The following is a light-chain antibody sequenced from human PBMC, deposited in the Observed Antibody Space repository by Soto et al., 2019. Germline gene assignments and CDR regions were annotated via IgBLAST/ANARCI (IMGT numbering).Light chain of an antibody. CDR2: GNT. V-gene: IGLV1-40*01. J-gene: IGLJ1*01. CDR1: SSNIGAGYD. CDR3: QSHDSSLHASV. Sequence: VVTQPPSVSGAPGQRVTISCTGSSSNIGAGYDVHWYLQLPGTAPKLLIYGNTNRPSGVPDRFSGSKSGSSASLAITGLQAEDEADYYCQSHDSSLHASVFGTGTKLTVL.